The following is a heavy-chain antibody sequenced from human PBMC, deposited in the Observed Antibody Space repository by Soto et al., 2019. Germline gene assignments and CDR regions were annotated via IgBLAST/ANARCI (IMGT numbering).Heavy chain of an antibody. D-gene: IGHD4-4*01. CDR3: GRAPRAGSNYAGLWGY. J-gene: IGHJ4*02. Sequence: QVQLVESGGGVVQPGRSLRLSCAASGFTFSSYAMHWVRQAPGKGLEWVAVISYDGSNKYYADSVKGRFTISRDNSKNTLYLQMNSLRAEDTAVYYCGRAPRAGSNYAGLWGYWGQGTLVTVSS. CDR2: ISYDGSNK. CDR1: GFTFSSYA. V-gene: IGHV3-30-3*01.